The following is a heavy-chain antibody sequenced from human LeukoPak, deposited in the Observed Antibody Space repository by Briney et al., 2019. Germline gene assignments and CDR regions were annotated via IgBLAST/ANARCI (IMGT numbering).Heavy chain of an antibody. CDR1: GGSISSYY. J-gene: IGHJ4*02. CDR2: IYHSGST. CDR3: AREDTAMVAFDY. V-gene: IGHV4-59*12. Sequence: PSETLSLTCTVSGGSISSYYWSWIRQPPGKGLEGIGSIYHSGSTYYNPSLKSRVTISVDTSKNQFSLKLSSVTAADTAVYYCAREDTAMVAFDYWGQGTLVTVSS. D-gene: IGHD5-18*01.